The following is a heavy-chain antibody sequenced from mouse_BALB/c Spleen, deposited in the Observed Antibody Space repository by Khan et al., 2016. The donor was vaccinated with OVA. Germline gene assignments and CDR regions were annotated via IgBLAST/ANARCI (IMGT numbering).Heavy chain of an antibody. CDR2: ISPSSGYT. CDR1: GYTFTNYT. J-gene: IGHJ2*01. Sequence: QIQLVQSGAELARPGASVKMSCKASGYTFTNYTMHWVKQRPGQGLEWIGYISPSSGYTDYNQKFKDKATLTADKSSSTAYMQLTSLTSDDSAVYDCVRITVPPYFVDSWGQGTTLTVSS. V-gene: IGHV1-4*01. CDR3: VRITVPPYFVDS.